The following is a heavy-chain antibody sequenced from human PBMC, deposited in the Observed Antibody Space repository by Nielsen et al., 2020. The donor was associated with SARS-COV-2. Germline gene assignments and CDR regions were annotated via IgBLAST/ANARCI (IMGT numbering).Heavy chain of an antibody. CDR1: GFTFSSYG. CDR2: ISSSGSTI. V-gene: IGHV3-48*04. Sequence: GESLKISCAASGFTFSSYGMHWVRQAPGKGLEWVSYISSSGSTIYYADSVKGRFTISRDNAKSSLYLQMNSLRAEDTALYYCAKDPSDGYSSSWYFDYWGQGTLVTVSS. CDR3: AKDPSDGYSSSWYFDY. D-gene: IGHD6-13*01. J-gene: IGHJ4*02.